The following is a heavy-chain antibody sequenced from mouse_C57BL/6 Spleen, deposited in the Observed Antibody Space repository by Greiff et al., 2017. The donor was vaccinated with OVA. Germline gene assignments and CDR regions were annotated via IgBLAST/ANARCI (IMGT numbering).Heavy chain of an antibody. V-gene: IGHV5-17*01. CDR2: ISSGSSTI. D-gene: IGHD4-1*01. CDR3: ARRLDYAMDY. Sequence: EVQLQESGGGLVKPGGSLKLSCAASGFTFSDYGMHWVRQAPEKGLEWVAYISSGSSTIYYADTVKGRFTISRDNAKNTLFLQMTSLRSEDTAMYYCARRLDYAMDYWGQGTSVTVSS. CDR1: GFTFSDYG. J-gene: IGHJ4*01.